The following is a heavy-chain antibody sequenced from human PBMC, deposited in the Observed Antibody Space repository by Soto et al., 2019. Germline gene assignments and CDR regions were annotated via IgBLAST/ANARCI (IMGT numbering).Heavy chain of an antibody. V-gene: IGHV4-39*01. CDR2: IYYSGST. J-gene: IGHJ4*02. CDR1: GGSISSSSHY. D-gene: IGHD3-9*01. CDR3: ARLQGSGYFFPFDY. Sequence: KPSETLSLTCTVSGGSISSSSHYWGWIRQPPGKGLEWVGSIYYSGSTYYNPSLQSRVTISVDTSKNQFSLKLSSVTAADTAVYYCARLQGSGYFFPFDYWGQGTLVTVSS.